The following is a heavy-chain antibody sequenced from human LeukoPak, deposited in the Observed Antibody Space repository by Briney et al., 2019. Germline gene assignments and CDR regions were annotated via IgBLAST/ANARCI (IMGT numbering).Heavy chain of an antibody. CDR2: ISSGGTSI. J-gene: IGHJ5*02. CDR3: VTVGMTSIWSYLRFDP. Sequence: GGSLRVSCAASGFTFSDYNMNWVRQAPGKGLQWVSYISSGGTSIYYADSVKGRFTISRDNSKNTLYLQMSSLRAEDTAVYYCVTVGMTSIWSYLRFDPRGQGTLVSVSS. D-gene: IGHD1-26*01. V-gene: IGHV3-48*01. CDR1: GFTFSDYN.